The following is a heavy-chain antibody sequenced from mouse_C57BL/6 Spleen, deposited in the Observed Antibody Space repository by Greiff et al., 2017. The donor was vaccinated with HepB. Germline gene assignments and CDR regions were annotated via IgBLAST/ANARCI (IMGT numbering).Heavy chain of an antibody. CDR1: GYAFSSSW. J-gene: IGHJ4*01. D-gene: IGHD2-1*01. CDR2: IYPGDGDT. CDR3: ARLKVYGNYVEYAMDY. Sequence: QVQLQQSGPELVKPGASVKISCEASGYAFSSSWMNWVKQRPGKGLEWIGRIYPGDGDTNYNGKFKGKATLTADKSSSTAYMQLSSLTSEDSAVYFCARLKVYGNYVEYAMDYWGQGTSVTVSS. V-gene: IGHV1-82*01.